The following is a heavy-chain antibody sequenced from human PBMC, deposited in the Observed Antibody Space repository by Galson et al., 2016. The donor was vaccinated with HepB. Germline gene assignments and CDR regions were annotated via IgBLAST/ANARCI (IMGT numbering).Heavy chain of an antibody. D-gene: IGHD3-22*01. Sequence: ETLSLTCTVSGGSLSANNYNWGWIRQPPGQGLEWIGSISHSGRTHYNQPLKSRLKGRLIISVDTSKNQFSLKLSSVTAADTAIYYCAREHYYDSSGYRFDVWGQGTMLTVSA. CDR2: ISHSGRT. V-gene: IGHV4-39*02. CDR3: AREHYYDSSGYRFDV. CDR1: GGSLSANNYN. J-gene: IGHJ3*01.